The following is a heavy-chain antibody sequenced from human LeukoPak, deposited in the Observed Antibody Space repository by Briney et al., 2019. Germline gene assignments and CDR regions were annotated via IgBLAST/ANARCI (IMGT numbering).Heavy chain of an antibody. Sequence: ASVKFSCKASGYTFTGYYMHWVRQAPGQGLEWLGWINPNSGGTNYAQKFQGRVTMTRDTSISTAYMELSRLRSDDTAVYYCAREASYYDSSGYSPCDYWGQGTLVTVSS. J-gene: IGHJ4*02. CDR3: AREASYYDSSGYSPCDY. V-gene: IGHV1-2*02. CDR2: INPNSGGT. CDR1: GYTFTGYY. D-gene: IGHD3-22*01.